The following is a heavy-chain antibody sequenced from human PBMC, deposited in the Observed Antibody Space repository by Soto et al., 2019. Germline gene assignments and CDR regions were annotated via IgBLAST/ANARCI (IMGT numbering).Heavy chain of an antibody. Sequence: ASVKVSCKASGYTFSSYYMHWVRQAPGQGLEWMGLINPSGGYTTYAQKFQGRVTMTRDTSTTTVYMELSSLRSEDTAVYYCARASRVLRYFDWLDPFPFDYWGQGTLVTVSS. D-gene: IGHD3-9*01. CDR1: GYTFSSYY. CDR2: INPSGGYT. J-gene: IGHJ4*02. CDR3: ARASRVLRYFDWLDPFPFDY. V-gene: IGHV1-46*01.